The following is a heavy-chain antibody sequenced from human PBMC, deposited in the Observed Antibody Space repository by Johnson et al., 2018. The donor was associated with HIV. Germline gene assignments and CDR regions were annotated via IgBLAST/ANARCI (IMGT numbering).Heavy chain of an antibody. CDR2: IGTAGDT. Sequence: VQLVESGGGLVQPGGSLRLSCAASGFTFSSYDMHWVRQATGKGLEWVSAIGTAGDTYYPGSVKGRFTISRDNSKNTLYLQMNSLRAEDTAVYYCARWVDTTFDIWGQGTMVTVSS. J-gene: IGHJ3*02. CDR3: ARWVDTTFDI. D-gene: IGHD5-18*01. CDR1: GFTFSSYD. V-gene: IGHV3-13*01.